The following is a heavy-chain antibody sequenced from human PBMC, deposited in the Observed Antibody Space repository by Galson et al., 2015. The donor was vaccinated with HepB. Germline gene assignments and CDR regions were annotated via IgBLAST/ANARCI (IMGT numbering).Heavy chain of an antibody. D-gene: IGHD2-15*01. CDR3: AKDGVADIVVVVAATPTFDY. V-gene: IGHV3-23*01. CDR1: GFTFSSYA. Sequence: SLRLSCAASGFTFSSYAMSWVRQAPGKGLEWVSAISGSGGSTYYADSVKGRFTISRDNSKNTLYLQMNSLRAEDTAVYYCAKDGVADIVVVVAATPTFDYWGQGTLVTVSS. J-gene: IGHJ4*02. CDR2: ISGSGGST.